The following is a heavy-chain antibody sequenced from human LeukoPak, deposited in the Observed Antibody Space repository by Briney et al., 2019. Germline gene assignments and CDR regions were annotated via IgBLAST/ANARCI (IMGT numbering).Heavy chain of an antibody. Sequence: PGGSLRLSCVASGFTFSSYNMNWVRQAPGRGLEWGSYISSSSGTIYYADSVKGRFTISRDNAKNSLYLQMNSLRAEDTALYYCARDGRGLGNYFDYWGQGTLVTVSS. D-gene: IGHD3-10*01. CDR2: ISSSSGTI. J-gene: IGHJ4*02. CDR3: ARDGRGLGNYFDY. CDR1: GFTFSSYN. V-gene: IGHV3-48*01.